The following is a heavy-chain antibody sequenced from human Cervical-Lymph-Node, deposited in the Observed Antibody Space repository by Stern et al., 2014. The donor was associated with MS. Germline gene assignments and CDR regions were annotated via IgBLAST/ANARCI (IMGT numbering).Heavy chain of an antibody. J-gene: IGHJ4*02. CDR2: INPSTGSS. Sequence: QVQLVQSGAEVKKPGASVRVSCKASGYTFTSHYMHWVRQAPGQGLEWMGLINPSTGSSIYAQRFQGRVAMTRDTSSTTVYLELSSLTSEETALYYCARDVARKYYFDSWGQGTLVTVSS. CDR1: GYTFTSHY. V-gene: IGHV1-46*01. CDR3: ARDVARKYYFDS. D-gene: IGHD2-21*01.